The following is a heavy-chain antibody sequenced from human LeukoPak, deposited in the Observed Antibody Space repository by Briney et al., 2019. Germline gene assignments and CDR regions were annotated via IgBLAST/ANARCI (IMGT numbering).Heavy chain of an antibody. CDR1: GYSFTSYW. V-gene: IGHV5-51*01. Sequence: GESLNISCKGSGYSFTSYWIGWVRQMPGKGLEWMGIIYPGDSDTRYSPSFQGQVTISADKSISTAYLQWSSLKASDTAMYYCARHVGITMVRGVIPYIDYWGQGTLVTVSS. CDR2: IYPGDSDT. D-gene: IGHD3-10*01. J-gene: IGHJ4*02. CDR3: ARHVGITMVRGVIPYIDY.